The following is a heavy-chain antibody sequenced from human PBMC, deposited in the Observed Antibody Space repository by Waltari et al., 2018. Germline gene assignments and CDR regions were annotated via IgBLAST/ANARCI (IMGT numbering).Heavy chain of an antibody. CDR2: MYDAGST. J-gene: IGHJ4*02. Sequence: EVQLVESGGGLVHPGGSLRLSCAASGFPVSRNNRSWVRQAPGKGWGWVSLMYDAGSTYYPDSVRGRFTISRDNSKNTVHLQMNSLRVEDTAIYYCARARDEETAMVYFDRWGQGTLVSVSS. D-gene: IGHD5-18*01. V-gene: IGHV3-66*02. CDR1: GFPVSRNN. CDR3: ARARDEETAMVYFDR.